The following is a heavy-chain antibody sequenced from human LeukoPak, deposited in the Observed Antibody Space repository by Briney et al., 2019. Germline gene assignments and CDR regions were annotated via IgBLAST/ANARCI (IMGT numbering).Heavy chain of an antibody. D-gene: IGHD3-10*01. Sequence: PGRSLRLSCAASGFTFSSYAMHWVRQAPGKGLEWVAVISYDGSNKYYADSVKGRFTISRDNSKNTLYLQMNSLRAEDTAVYYCAKDGLSNNVLLWFGELWNYFDYWGQGTLVTVSS. CDR3: AKDGLSNNVLLWFGELWNYFDY. J-gene: IGHJ4*02. CDR2: ISYDGSNK. CDR1: GFTFSSYA. V-gene: IGHV3-30*04.